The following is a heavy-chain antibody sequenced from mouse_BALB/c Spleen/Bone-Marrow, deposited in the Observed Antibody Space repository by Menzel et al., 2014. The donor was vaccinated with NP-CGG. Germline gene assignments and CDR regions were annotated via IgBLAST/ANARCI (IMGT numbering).Heavy chain of an antibody. CDR2: ISNGGGST. J-gene: IGHJ3*01. Sequence: EVKLMESGGGLVQPGESLKLSCAASGFTFSSYTLSWVRQTPEKRLDWVAYISNGGGSTYYPDTVKGRFTISRDNAKNTLYLQMSSLKSEDTAMYYCARGNGFAYWGQGTLVTVSA. V-gene: IGHV5-12-2*01. CDR1: GFTFSSYT. CDR3: ARGNGFAY.